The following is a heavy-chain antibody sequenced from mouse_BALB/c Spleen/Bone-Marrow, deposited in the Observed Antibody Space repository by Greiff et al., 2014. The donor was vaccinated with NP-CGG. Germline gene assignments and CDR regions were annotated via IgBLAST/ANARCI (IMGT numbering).Heavy chain of an antibody. CDR3: TRFGSSYDWYFDV. CDR1: GYSFTNYW. V-gene: IGHV1-5*01. D-gene: IGHD1-1*01. Sequence: EVQLQQSGTVLARPGASVKMSCKASGYSFTNYWLHWVKQRPGQGLEWFGAIYPGNSDTSYNQKFKGKAKLTAVTSASTAYMELSSLTNEDSAVYYCTRFGSSYDWYFDVWGAGTTVTVSS. CDR2: IYPGNSDT. J-gene: IGHJ1*01.